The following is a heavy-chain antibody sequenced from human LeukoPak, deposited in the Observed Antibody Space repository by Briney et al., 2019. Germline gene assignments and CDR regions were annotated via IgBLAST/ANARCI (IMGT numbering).Heavy chain of an antibody. J-gene: IGHJ6*03. V-gene: IGHV1-8*01. CDR3: ARNPAAGTDYYYYYYMDV. Sequence: ASVKVSCKASGYTFTSYDINWVRQATGQGLEWMGWMNPNSGNTGYAQKFQGRVTMTRNTSISTAYMELSSLRSEDTAVYYCARNPAAGTDYYYYYYMDVWGKGTTVTASS. CDR1: GYTFTSYD. D-gene: IGHD6-13*01. CDR2: MNPNSGNT.